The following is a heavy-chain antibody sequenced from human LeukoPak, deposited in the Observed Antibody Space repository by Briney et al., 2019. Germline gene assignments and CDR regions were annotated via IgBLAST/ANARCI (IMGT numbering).Heavy chain of an antibody. V-gene: IGHV4-39*07. J-gene: IGHJ4*02. CDR3: ARGVTAAGTADY. Sequence: SETLSLTCTVSGGSISSGGYYWSWIRQPPGKGLEWIGEINHSGSTNYNPSLKSRVTISVDTSKNQFSLKLSSVTAADTAVYYCARGVTAAGTADYWGQGTLVTVSS. CDR2: INHSGST. CDR1: GGSISSGGYY. D-gene: IGHD2-21*02.